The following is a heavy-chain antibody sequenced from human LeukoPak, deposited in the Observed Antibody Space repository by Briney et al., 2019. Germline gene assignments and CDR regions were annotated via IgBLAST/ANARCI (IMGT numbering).Heavy chain of an antibody. J-gene: IGHJ4*02. CDR2: INRRGHT. CDR1: GFTSDRFT. V-gene: IGHV3-43*01. Sequence: GGSLRLSCAASGFTSDRFTIHWVRQTPGKGLEWVSLINRRGHTFYADSVKGRFTISRDNSRNSVFLQMNSLRPEDTALYHCAKEVDCPSDCLFFHSWGQGTLVTVSS. CDR3: AKEVDCPSDCLFFHS. D-gene: IGHD2-21*02.